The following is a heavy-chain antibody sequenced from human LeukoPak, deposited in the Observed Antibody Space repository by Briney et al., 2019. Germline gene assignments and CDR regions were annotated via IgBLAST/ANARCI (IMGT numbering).Heavy chain of an antibody. CDR3: ARDGSGSYYKWRDNWFDP. V-gene: IGHV4-31*03. J-gene: IGHJ5*02. Sequence: SQTLSLTCTVSGGSISSGGYYWSWIRQHPGKGLEWIGYIYYSGSTYYNPSLKSRVTILVDTSKNQFSLKLSSVTAADTAVYYCARDGSGSYYKWRDNWFDPWGQGTLVTVSS. CDR2: IYYSGST. D-gene: IGHD3-10*01. CDR1: GGSISSGGYY.